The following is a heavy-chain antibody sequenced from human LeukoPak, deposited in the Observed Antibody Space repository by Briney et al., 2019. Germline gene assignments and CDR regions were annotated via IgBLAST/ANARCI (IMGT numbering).Heavy chain of an antibody. J-gene: IGHJ5*02. CDR1: GYTFTNYA. CDR3: XXXXXXLTRRHTWFDP. D-gene: IGHD4-23*01. CDR2: ISGYNGNT. V-gene: IGHV1-18*01. Sequence: ASVKVSCKASGYTFTNYAISWVRQAPGQGLEWMGWISGYNGNTNYAQKLQGRVTMTTDTSTRTAYIELRSLRSDDTAAYYCXXXXXXLTRRHTWFDPWGQGTLVTVSS.